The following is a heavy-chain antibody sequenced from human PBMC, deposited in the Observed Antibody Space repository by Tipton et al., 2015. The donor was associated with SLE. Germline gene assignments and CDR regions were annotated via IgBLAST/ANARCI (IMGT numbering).Heavy chain of an antibody. CDR3: ARRLRRGGAFDI. CDR1: GGSFSSYY. D-gene: IGHD4-17*01. Sequence: TLSLTCTVSGGSFSSYYWSWIRQPPGKGLEWIGYIHYSGSTNYNPSLKSRVTISVDTSKNQFSLKLSSVTAADTAVYYCARRLRRGGAFDICGQGTMVTVSS. V-gene: IGHV4-59*01. J-gene: IGHJ3*02. CDR2: IHYSGST.